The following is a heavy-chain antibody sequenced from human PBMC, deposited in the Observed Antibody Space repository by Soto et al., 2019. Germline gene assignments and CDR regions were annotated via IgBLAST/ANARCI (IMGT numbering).Heavy chain of an antibody. CDR1: GYTFTSYG. CDR3: ARSQGYCSGGSCFAPGF. Sequence: GASVKVSCKASGYTFTSYGISWVRQAPGQGLEWMGWISAYNGNTNYAQKLQGRVTMTTDTSTSTAYMELRSLRSEDTAVYYCARSQGYCSGGSCFAPGFWGQGTLVTVSS. V-gene: IGHV1-18*01. CDR2: ISAYNGNT. J-gene: IGHJ4*02. D-gene: IGHD2-15*01.